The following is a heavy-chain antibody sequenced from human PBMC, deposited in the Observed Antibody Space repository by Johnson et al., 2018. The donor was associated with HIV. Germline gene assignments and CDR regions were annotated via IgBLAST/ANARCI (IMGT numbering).Heavy chain of an antibody. CDR2: ISGSVGST. D-gene: IGHD5-24*01. Sequence: VRLVESGGGVVRPGGSLRLSCAASGFTFDDYGMSWVRQAPGKGLEWVSGISGSVGSTYYADSVNGRFTISRDNSKNTLYLQMNSLRAEDTAVYYCARACRDGYTCDVFDIWGQGTLVTVSS. J-gene: IGHJ3*02. CDR3: ARACRDGYTCDVFDI. V-gene: IGHV3-20*04. CDR1: GFTFDDYG.